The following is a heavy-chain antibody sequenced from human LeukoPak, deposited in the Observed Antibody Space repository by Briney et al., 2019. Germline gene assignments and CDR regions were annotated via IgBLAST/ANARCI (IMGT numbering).Heavy chain of an antibody. CDR3: AKERVYTSSGWYEGRGTGEFDY. CDR1: GFTFSSYA. V-gene: IGHV3-23*01. Sequence: PGGSLRLSCAASGFTFSSYAMSWVRQAPGKGLDWVSAISGSGGSTYYADSVKGRFTISRDNSKNTLYLQMNSLRAEDTAVYYCAKERVYTSSGWYEGRGTGEFDYWGQGTLVTVSS. CDR2: ISGSGGST. J-gene: IGHJ4*02. D-gene: IGHD6-19*01.